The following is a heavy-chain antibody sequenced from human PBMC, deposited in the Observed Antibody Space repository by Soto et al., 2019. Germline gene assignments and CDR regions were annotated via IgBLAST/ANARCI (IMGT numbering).Heavy chain of an antibody. J-gene: IGHJ6*02. CDR3: ARSLLDEYSSSWRSAYYGMDV. D-gene: IGHD2-2*01. CDR2: INPNSGST. V-gene: IGHV1-2*02. Sequence: GPGKVSCKASGFTFSAYYIYGVRQAHGQGLEWIGWINPNSGSTNNAQKFQGRVTMTRDTSTSTVYVELSALISDDTAVYFCARSLLDEYSSSWRSAYYGMDVWGQGTTVTVSS. CDR1: GFTFSAYY.